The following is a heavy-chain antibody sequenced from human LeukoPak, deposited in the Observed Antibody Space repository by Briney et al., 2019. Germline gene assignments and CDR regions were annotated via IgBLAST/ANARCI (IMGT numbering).Heavy chain of an antibody. CDR3: AKSERPGAFDI. D-gene: IGHD6-25*01. CDR1: EFTFSNYA. CDR2: ISGSDTST. V-gene: IGHV3-23*01. J-gene: IGHJ3*02. Sequence: GGSLRLSCAASEFTFSNYAMTWVRQAPGKGLEWVSSISGSDTSTYYADSVKGRFTISRDNSKNTLYLQMNSLRAEDTAVYYCAKSERPGAFDIWGQGTMVTVSS.